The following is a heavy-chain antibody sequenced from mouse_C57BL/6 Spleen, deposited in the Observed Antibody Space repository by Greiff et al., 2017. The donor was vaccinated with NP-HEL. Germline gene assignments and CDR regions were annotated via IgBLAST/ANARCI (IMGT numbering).Heavy chain of an antibody. CDR1: GYTFTSYW. V-gene: IGHV1-53*01. J-gene: IGHJ2*01. CDR2: INPSNGGT. D-gene: IGHD2-5*01. CDR3: ARGDAYYSNPMDY. Sequence: QVQLQQSGTELVKPGASVKLSCKASGYTFTSYWMHWVKQRPGQGLEWIGNINPSNGGTNYNEKFKSKATLTVDKSSSTAYMQLSSLTSEDSAVYYCARGDAYYSNPMDYWGQGTTLTVSS.